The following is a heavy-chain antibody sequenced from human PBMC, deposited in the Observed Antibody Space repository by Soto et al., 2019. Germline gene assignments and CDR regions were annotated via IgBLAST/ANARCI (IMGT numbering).Heavy chain of an antibody. Sequence: SETLSLTCTVSGGSISSSSYYWGWIRQPPGKGLEWIGSIYYSGSTYYNPSLKSRVTISVDTSKNQFSLKLSSVTAADTAVYYCARHPYDILTGENWFDPWGQGTLVTVSS. CDR1: GGSISSSSYY. CDR2: IYYSGST. D-gene: IGHD3-9*01. J-gene: IGHJ5*02. CDR3: ARHPYDILTGENWFDP. V-gene: IGHV4-39*01.